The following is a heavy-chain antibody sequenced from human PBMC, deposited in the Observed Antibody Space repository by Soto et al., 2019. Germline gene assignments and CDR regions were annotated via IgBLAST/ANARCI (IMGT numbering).Heavy chain of an antibody. Sequence: GGSLRLSCAASGFTFSSYSMNWVRQAPGKGLEWVSYISSSSSTIYYADSVKGRFTISRDNAKNSLYLQMNSLRAEDTAVYYCARDSGFWSGPDPYYYYYMDVWGKGTTVTVSS. D-gene: IGHD3-3*01. CDR3: ARDSGFWSGPDPYYYYYMDV. CDR2: ISSSSSTI. V-gene: IGHV3-48*01. CDR1: GFTFSSYS. J-gene: IGHJ6*03.